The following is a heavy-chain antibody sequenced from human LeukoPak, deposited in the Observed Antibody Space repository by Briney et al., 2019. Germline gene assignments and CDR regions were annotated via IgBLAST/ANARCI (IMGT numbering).Heavy chain of an antibody. V-gene: IGHV1-69*05. J-gene: IGHJ3*02. CDR1: GGTFSSYT. Sequence: SVKVSCKASGGTFSSYTISWVRQAPGQGLEWMGGIIPIFGKGNYAQKFQGRVTITTDESTSTPYMALSSLRSEDTAVYYCARGYYDILTGYSAFDIWGQGTMVTVSS. CDR3: ARGYYDILTGYSAFDI. D-gene: IGHD3-9*01. CDR2: IIPIFGKG.